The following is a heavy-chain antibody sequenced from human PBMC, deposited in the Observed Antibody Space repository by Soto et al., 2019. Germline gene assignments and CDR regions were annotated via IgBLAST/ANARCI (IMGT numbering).Heavy chain of an antibody. D-gene: IGHD2-15*01. CDR1: GGSVNNGNYL. J-gene: IGHJ6*02. Sequence: QVRLQESGPGLVKPSETLSLICSVSGGSVNNGNYLWSWIRHHAESGLGWIGYIYYSGSTRYNPSFTTRATLSIVTVKTPWSLRLNSVTVADAAVYFWASDAESGGSRGGMDVWGRGTTVTVSS. CDR3: ASDAESGGSRGGMDV. V-gene: IGHV4-31*03. CDR2: IYYSGST.